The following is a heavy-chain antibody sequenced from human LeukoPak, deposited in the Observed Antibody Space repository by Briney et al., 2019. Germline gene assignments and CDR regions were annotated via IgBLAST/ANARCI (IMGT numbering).Heavy chain of an antibody. J-gene: IGHJ3*02. Sequence: ASVKVSCKASGYTFTGYYMHWVRQAPGQGLEWMGGIIPIFGTANYAQKFQGRVTITADESTSTAYMELSSLRSEDTAVYYCARGDYYDSSGYRASDAFDIWGQGTMVTVSS. CDR1: GYTFTGYY. V-gene: IGHV1-69*13. CDR3: ARGDYYDSSGYRASDAFDI. CDR2: IIPIFGTA. D-gene: IGHD3-22*01.